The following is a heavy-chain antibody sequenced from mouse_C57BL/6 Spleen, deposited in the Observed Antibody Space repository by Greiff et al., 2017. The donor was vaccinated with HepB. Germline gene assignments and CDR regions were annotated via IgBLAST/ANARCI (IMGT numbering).Heavy chain of an antibody. J-gene: IGHJ4*01. CDR2: INPNYGTT. CDR1: GYSFTDYN. V-gene: IGHV1-39*01. CDR3: ARQALPIRDYYAMDY. Sequence: EVHLVESGPELVKPGASVKISCKASGYSFTDYNMNWVKQSNGKSLEWIGVINPNYGTTSYNQKFKGKATLTVDQSSSTAYMQLNSLTSEDSAVYYCARQALPIRDYYAMDYWGQGTSVTVSS.